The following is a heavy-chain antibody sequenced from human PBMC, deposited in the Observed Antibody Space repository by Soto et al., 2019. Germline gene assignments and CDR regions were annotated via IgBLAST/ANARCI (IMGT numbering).Heavy chain of an antibody. CDR2: IIPLLDIA. CDR3: VRDSPIGSTYSGYDGIDY. D-gene: IGHD5-12*01. J-gene: IGHJ4*02. V-gene: IGHV1-69*04. CDR1: GGTFSNDI. Sequence: SVKVSCKASGGTFSNDIITWERQAPGQGLEWMGRIIPLLDIANYAQKFQGRVTITADKSTSTAYMELNSLRSEDTAVYYCVRDSPIGSTYSGYDGIDYWGQGTLVTVSS.